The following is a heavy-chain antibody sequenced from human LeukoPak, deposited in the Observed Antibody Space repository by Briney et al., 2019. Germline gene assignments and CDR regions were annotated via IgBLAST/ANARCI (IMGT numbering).Heavy chain of an antibody. D-gene: IGHD3-10*01. CDR1: GFTVSSNY. J-gene: IGHJ5*02. V-gene: IGHV3-53*01. CDR2: IYSGGST. Sequence: GGSLRLSCAASGFTVSSNYMSWVRQAPGKGLEWVSVIYSGGSTYYADSVKGRFTISRDNSKNTLYLQMNSLRAEDTAVYYCARLVSSRGWFDPWGQGTLVTVSS. CDR3: ARLVSSRGWFDP.